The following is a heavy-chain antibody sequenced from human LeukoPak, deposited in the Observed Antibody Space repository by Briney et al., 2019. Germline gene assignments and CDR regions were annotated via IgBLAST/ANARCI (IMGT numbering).Heavy chain of an antibody. CDR1: GGSISSYY. Sequence: SETLSLTCTVSGGSISSYYWSWIRQPPGKGLEWIGYIYYSGSTNYNPSLKSRVTISVDTSKNQFSLKLSSVTAADTAVYYCARAKVTYYYDGNGYYYFDSWGQGTLVTVSS. CDR2: IYYSGST. D-gene: IGHD3-22*01. CDR3: ARAKVTYYYDGNGYYYFDS. J-gene: IGHJ4*02. V-gene: IGHV4-59*01.